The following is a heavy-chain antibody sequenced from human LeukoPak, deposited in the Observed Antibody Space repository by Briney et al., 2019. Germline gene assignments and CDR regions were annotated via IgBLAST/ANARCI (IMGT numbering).Heavy chain of an antibody. CDR3: ARDQAVAGIYYFDY. D-gene: IGHD6-19*01. J-gene: IGHJ4*02. CDR1: GGTFSSYA. CDR2: IIPIFGIA. V-gene: IGHV1-69*04. Sequence: SVKVSCKASGGTFSSYAISWVRQAPGQGLEWMGRIIPIFGIANYAQKFQGRVTITADKSTSTAYMELSSLRSEDTAVYYCARDQAVAGIYYFDYWGQGTLVTVSS.